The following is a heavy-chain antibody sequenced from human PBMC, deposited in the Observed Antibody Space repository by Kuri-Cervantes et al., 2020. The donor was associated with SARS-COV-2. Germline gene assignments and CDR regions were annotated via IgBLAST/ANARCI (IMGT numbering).Heavy chain of an antibody. CDR2: IWYDGSNK. CDR3: ARYYMVVVAATPYYYGMDV. Sequence: LSLTCAASGFTFSSYDMHWVRQAPGKGLEWVAVIWYDGSNKYYADSVKGRFTISRDNSKNTLYLQMNSLRAEDTAVYYCARYYMVVVAATPYYYGMDVWGQGTTVTVSS. CDR1: GFTFSSYD. D-gene: IGHD2-15*01. V-gene: IGHV3-33*08. J-gene: IGHJ6*02.